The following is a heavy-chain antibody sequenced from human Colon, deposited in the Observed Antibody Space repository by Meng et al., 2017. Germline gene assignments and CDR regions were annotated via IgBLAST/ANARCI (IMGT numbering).Heavy chain of an antibody. CDR3: ASGTRATTTVFAFDI. Sequence: GGSLRPSCAASGFTFSSYAMHWVRQAPGKGLEWVAVISYDGSNKYYADSVKGRFTISRDNSKNTLYLQMNSLRAEDTAVYYCASGTRATTTVFAFDIWGQGTMVTVSS. D-gene: IGHD4-17*01. J-gene: IGHJ3*02. V-gene: IGHV3-30*04. CDR1: GFTFSSYA. CDR2: ISYDGSNK.